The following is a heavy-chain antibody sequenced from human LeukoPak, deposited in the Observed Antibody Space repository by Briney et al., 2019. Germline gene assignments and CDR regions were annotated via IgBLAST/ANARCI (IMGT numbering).Heavy chain of an antibody. CDR1: GITFTRYR. D-gene: IGHD4-17*01. CDR2: IKQDGSER. CDR3: ARSESTMTTWSMDY. J-gene: IGHJ4*02. Sequence: GGSLRLSCAASGITFTRYRMTWVRQAPGKGLEWVANIKQDGSERYYVDSVDGRFTISRDNAKNSLFLQMNSLRDDDTAVYYCARSESTMTTWSMDYWGQGALVMVSS. V-gene: IGHV3-7*01.